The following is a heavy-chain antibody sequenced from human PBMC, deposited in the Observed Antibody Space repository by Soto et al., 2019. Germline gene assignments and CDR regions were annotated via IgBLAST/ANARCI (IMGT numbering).Heavy chain of an antibody. D-gene: IGHD2-2*01. J-gene: IGHJ5*02. CDR3: ARQLGCCSSTNCERAWFDP. CDR1: GYTLTSNA. Sequence: GASVKVSCKASGYTLTSNAMHWVRQAPGQSLEWMGWINAANGNTKYSQKFQGRVTITRDTSASTAYMELSSLRSEDTAVYYCARQLGCCSSTNCERAWFDPWGQGTLVTVSS. CDR2: INAANGNT. V-gene: IGHV1-3*01.